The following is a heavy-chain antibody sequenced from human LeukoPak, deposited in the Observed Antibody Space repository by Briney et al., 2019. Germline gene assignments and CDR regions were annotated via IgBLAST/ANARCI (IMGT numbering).Heavy chain of an antibody. Sequence: GGSLRLSCAASGFTFSSHAMSWVRQAPGKGLEWVSSISGSGGATYYADSVKGRFTISRDNSKNTLHLQMNSLRAEDTAVHYCAKQVGLGPNFDYWGQGTLVTVSS. J-gene: IGHJ4*02. CDR1: GFTFSSHA. CDR3: AKQVGLGPNFDY. CDR2: ISGSGGAT. V-gene: IGHV3-23*01. D-gene: IGHD3-16*01.